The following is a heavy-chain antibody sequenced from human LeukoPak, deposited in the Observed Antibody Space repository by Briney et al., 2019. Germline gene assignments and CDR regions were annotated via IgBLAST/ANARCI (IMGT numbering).Heavy chain of an antibody. CDR1: GFTFSSYS. CDR3: ARVVREVRNHWFDP. J-gene: IGHJ5*02. CDR2: ISSSSSYI. D-gene: IGHD1-14*01. V-gene: IGHV3-21*01. Sequence: GGSLRLSCAASGFTFSSYSMNWVRQAPGKGLEWVSSISSSSSYIYYADSVKGRFTISRDNAKNSLYLQMNSLRAEDTAVYYCARVVREVRNHWFDPWGQGTLVTASS.